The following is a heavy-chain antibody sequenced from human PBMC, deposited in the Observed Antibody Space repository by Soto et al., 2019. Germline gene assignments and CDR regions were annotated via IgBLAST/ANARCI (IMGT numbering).Heavy chain of an antibody. CDR3: ARPDEGGYSSNHHYYYALDV. D-gene: IGHD3-22*01. J-gene: IGHJ6*02. CDR1: GGTFRSYS. V-gene: IGHV1-69*01. Sequence: QVQLVQSGAEVKKPGSSVKVSCKASGGTFRSYSISWVRQAPGQVLEWMGGIIPIFDITNYAQKFQGRVTITADESTSTAYMELSSVGSDDTAVYYCARPDEGGYSSNHHYYYALDVWGQGTTVTV. CDR2: IIPIFDIT.